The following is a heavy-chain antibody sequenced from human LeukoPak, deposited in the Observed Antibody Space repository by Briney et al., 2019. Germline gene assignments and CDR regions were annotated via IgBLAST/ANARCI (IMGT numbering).Heavy chain of an antibody. D-gene: IGHD6-19*01. CDR2: ITGSSNRI. Sequence: GGSLRLSCAASGFTFSPYSMNWIRQAPGKGLEWVSYITGSSNRIHYADSVRGRFTISRDNAMNSLHLQMNSLRDEDTAMYHCARSVEGAFDFWGQGTLVTVSS. V-gene: IGHV3-48*02. CDR1: GFTFSPYS. J-gene: IGHJ4*02. CDR3: ARSVEGAFDF.